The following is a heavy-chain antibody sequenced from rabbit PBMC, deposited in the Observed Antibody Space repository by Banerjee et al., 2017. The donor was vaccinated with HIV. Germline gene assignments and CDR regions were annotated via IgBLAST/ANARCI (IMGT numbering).Heavy chain of an antibody. CDR2: IVPIFGVT. CDR3: VREAGYGGYGDANL. D-gene: IGHD6-1*01. Sequence: QEQLVESGGGLVQPGGSLKLSCKASGFDFSTYSMSWVRQVPGKGLGWIGYIVPIFGVTYYANWVMGRFPISSPNAQNPMYLQLNSLTAAHTVTYFCVREAGYGGYGDANLWGPGTLFTV. CDR1: GFDFSTYS. J-gene: IGHJ4*01. V-gene: IGHV1S47*01.